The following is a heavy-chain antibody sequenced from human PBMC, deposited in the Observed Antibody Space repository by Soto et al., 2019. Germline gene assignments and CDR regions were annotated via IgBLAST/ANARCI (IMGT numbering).Heavy chain of an antibody. CDR1: GYSFTSYW. Sequence: PGESLKISCKGSGYSFTSYWIGWARQMPGKGLEWMGIIYPGDSDTRYSPSFQGQVTISADKSISTAYLQWSSLKASDTAMYYCARTAAAGKNYNGMDVWGQGTTVTVS. J-gene: IGHJ6*02. D-gene: IGHD6-13*01. CDR3: ARTAAAGKNYNGMDV. CDR2: IYPGDSDT. V-gene: IGHV5-51*01.